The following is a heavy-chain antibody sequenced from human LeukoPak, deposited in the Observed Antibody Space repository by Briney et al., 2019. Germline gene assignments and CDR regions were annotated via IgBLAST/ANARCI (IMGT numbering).Heavy chain of an antibody. D-gene: IGHD3-9*01. Sequence: PGGSLRLSCAASGFTFSSYAMSWVRQAPGKCLEWVAVVHNDGDTKYFGDSVKGRFTISRDNSKNTLYLQMNSLRAEDTAVYYCATGTGYYYDRWGQGTLVTVAS. CDR2: VHNDGDTK. CDR1: GFTFSSYA. CDR3: ATGTGYYYDR. V-gene: IGHV3-33*08. J-gene: IGHJ4*02.